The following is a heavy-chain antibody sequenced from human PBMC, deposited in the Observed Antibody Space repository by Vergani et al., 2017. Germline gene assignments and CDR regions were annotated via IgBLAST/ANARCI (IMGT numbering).Heavy chain of an antibody. CDR3: ARDSVSSSFSRGFDY. Sequence: QVQLQQWGAGLLKPSETLSLTCAVYGGSFSGYYWSWIRQPPGKGLEWIGEINHSGSTNYNPSLKSRVTISVDTPKNQFSLKLGSVTAADTAVYYCARDSVSSSFSRGFDYWGQGTLVTVSS. CDR1: GGSFSGYY. CDR2: INHSGST. D-gene: IGHD6-13*01. J-gene: IGHJ4*02. V-gene: IGHV4-34*01.